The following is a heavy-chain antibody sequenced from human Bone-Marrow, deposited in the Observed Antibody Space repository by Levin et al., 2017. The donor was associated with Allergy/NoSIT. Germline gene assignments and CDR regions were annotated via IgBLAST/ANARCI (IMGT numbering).Heavy chain of an antibody. J-gene: IGHJ6*02. CDR3: ARATSTYYYYGLAV. CDR2: IFRSGST. V-gene: IGHV4-30-4*01. CDR1: GGSISSADYS. Sequence: SETLSLTCTVSGGSISSADYSWNWIRQSPGKGLEWIGYIFRSGSTNYNPSLESRITISIDTSKNQFSLKLTSVTAADTAVYYCARATSTYYYYGLAVWGQGTTVTVS.